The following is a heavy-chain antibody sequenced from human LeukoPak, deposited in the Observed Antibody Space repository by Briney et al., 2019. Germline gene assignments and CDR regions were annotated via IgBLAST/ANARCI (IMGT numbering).Heavy chain of an antibody. D-gene: IGHD4-23*01. CDR2: IIPIFGTA. V-gene: IGHV1-69*13. Sequence: ASVKVSCKASGYTFTSYYMHWVRQAPGQGLEWMGGIIPIFGTANYAQKFQGRVTITADESTSTAYMELSSLRSEDTAVYYCARATTVVTRNFTNYYYYYMDVWGKGTTVTVSS. J-gene: IGHJ6*03. CDR1: GYTFTSYY. CDR3: ARATTVVTRNFTNYYYYYMDV.